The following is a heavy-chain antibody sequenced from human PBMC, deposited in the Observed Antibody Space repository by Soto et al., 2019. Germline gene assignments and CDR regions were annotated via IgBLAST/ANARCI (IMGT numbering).Heavy chain of an antibody. D-gene: IGHD5-18*01. CDR2: IYYSGST. Sequence: SETLSLTCNVSGGSISSYYWGWIRQPPGKGLEWIGYIYYSGSTNYNPSLKSRVTISVDTSKNQFSLKLSSVTAADTAVYYCARGWGTAMATFYYYGMDVWGQGTTVTVSS. J-gene: IGHJ6*02. CDR1: GGSISSYY. CDR3: ARGWGTAMATFYYYGMDV. V-gene: IGHV4-59*01.